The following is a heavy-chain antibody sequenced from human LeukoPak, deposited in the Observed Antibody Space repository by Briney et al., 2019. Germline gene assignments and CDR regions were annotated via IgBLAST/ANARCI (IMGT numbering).Heavy chain of an antibody. D-gene: IGHD4-17*01. V-gene: IGHV3-21*01. CDR2: ISSYSNYI. Sequence: GGSLRLSCAASGFTFSTYSMNWVRQAPGKGLEWVSSISSYSNYINYADSVKGRFTISRDNAKNSLYPQMNSLRAEDTAVYYCARSRTTVTKDALDYWGQGTLVTVSS. CDR3: ARSRTTVTKDALDY. J-gene: IGHJ4*02. CDR1: GFTFSTYS.